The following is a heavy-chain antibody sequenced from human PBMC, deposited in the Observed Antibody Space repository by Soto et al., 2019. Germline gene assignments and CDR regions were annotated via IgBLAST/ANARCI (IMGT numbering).Heavy chain of an antibody. J-gene: IGHJ6*02. CDR2: ISGSGGYI. Sequence: GGSLRLSCAASGFSFNNYAMNWIRQAPGKGLEWVSSISGSGGYIYYADSVKGRFTISRENAKNSLYLQMNSLRVEDTPVYYCAKAGVRVGAAVCGMDVWGQGTTVTVSS. V-gene: IGHV3-21*01. D-gene: IGHD6-13*01. CDR1: GFSFNNYA. CDR3: AKAGVRVGAAVCGMDV.